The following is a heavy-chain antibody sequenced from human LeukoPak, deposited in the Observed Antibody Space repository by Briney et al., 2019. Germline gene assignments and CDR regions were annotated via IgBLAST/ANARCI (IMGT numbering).Heavy chain of an antibody. D-gene: IGHD3-9*01. CDR2: IYYSGST. CDR3: ARARPIWAYYYYYYMDV. V-gene: IGHV4-59*11. J-gene: IGHJ6*03. CDR1: GGSISSHY. Sequence: SETLSLTCTVSGGSISSHYWSWIRRPPGKGLEWIGYIYYSGSTNYNPSLKSRVTISVDTSKNQFSLKLSSVTAADTAVYYCARARPIWAYYYYYYMDVWGKGTTVTVSS.